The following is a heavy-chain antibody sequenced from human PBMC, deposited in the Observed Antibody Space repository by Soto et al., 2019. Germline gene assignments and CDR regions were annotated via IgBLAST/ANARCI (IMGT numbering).Heavy chain of an antibody. J-gene: IGHJ4*02. V-gene: IGHV3-11*06. CDR1: GFTFSDYF. Sequence: PGGSLRLSAASSGFTFSDYFITWIRQAPGKGLEWISYINNDATYRKYADSVKGRFTVSRDNAKNSVFLQMNSLRPEDTALYYCGKGDTIFGVVDDWGPGTLVTVSS. CDR3: GKGDTIFGVVDD. D-gene: IGHD3-3*01. CDR2: INNDATYR.